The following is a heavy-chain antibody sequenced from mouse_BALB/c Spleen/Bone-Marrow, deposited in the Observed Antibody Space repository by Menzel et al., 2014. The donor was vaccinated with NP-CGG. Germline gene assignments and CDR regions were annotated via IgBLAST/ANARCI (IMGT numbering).Heavy chain of an antibody. CDR2: INSNGGFT. CDR1: GFTFSSFG. D-gene: IGHD2-4*01. V-gene: IGHV5-6-3*01. J-gene: IGHJ3*01. CDR3: SRGVDYSSWFAY. Sequence: EVKLVESGGGLVQPGGSLKLSCAASGFTFSSFGMSWVRQTPDKRLELVANINSNGGFTYYADSVKGRFTISRDNAMSTLYLQMRSLKSEDTAIYYCSRGVDYSSWFAYWGQGTLVTVSA.